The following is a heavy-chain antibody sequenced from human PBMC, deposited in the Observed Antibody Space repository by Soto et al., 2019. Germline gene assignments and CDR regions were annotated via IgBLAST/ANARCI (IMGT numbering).Heavy chain of an antibody. CDR1: DASVSKYY. D-gene: IGHD3-10*02. CDR3: ARGQLLFAY. CDR2: ISHTGYT. J-gene: IGHJ4*02. Sequence: SEPLSLPCSVSDASVSKYYWNWIRQPPGKGLEWIGYISHTGYTSYNPSLESRLTISMDKSKNQLSLNLNSVTTADTAVYYCARGQLLFAYWGQGTPVTVPS. V-gene: IGHV4-59*02.